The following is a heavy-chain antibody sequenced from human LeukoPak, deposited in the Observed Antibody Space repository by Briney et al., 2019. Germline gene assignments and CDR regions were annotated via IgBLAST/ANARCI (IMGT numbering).Heavy chain of an antibody. J-gene: IGHJ4*02. V-gene: IGHV3-23*01. CDR2: ISGSDART. CDR1: GFTFSFYG. Sequence: GGSLRLSCAASGFTFSFYGMSWVRQTPGKGLEWVALISGSDARTYYADSVKGRFTISRDNSKNTLYLQMNSLRVEDTAVYYCAKDGPIGTTFGYLDCWGQGTLVTVSS. CDR3: AKDGPIGTTFGYLDC. D-gene: IGHD1-1*01.